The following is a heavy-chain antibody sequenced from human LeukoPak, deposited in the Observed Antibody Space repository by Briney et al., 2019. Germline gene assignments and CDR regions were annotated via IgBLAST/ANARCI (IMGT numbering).Heavy chain of an antibody. Sequence: NSSETLSLTCTVSGGSISSYYWSWIRQPPGKGLEWIGYIYYSGSTNYNPSLKSRVTISVDTSKNQFSLKLSSVTAADTAVYYCAREELRDRYFDLWGRGTLVTVSS. J-gene: IGHJ2*01. D-gene: IGHD1-26*01. CDR3: AREELRDRYFDL. CDR2: IYYSGST. V-gene: IGHV4-59*01. CDR1: GGSISSYY.